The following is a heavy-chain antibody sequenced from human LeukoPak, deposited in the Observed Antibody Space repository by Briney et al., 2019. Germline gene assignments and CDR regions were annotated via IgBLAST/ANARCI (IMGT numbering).Heavy chain of an antibody. V-gene: IGHV4-34*01. J-gene: IGHJ4*02. CDR3: ARKDRGAFDY. CDR1: GGSFSGYY. Sequence: SETLSLTCAVYGGSFSGYYWSWIRQPPGKGLEWIGEINHSGSTNYNPSLKSRVTISVDTSKNQFSLKLSSVTAADTAVYYCARKDRGAFDYWGQGTLVTVSS. D-gene: IGHD3-16*01. CDR2: INHSGST.